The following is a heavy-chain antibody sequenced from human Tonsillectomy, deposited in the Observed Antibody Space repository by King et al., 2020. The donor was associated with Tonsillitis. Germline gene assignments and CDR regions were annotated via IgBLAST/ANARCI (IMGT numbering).Heavy chain of an antibody. CDR3: AKVVSTAMVYYFDY. V-gene: IGHV3-23*04. CDR1: GFTFSSSA. CDR2: ISGSGGRT. D-gene: IGHD5-18*01. Sequence: VQLVESGGGLVQPGGSLRLSCAASGFTFSSSAMTWVRQAPGKGLEWVSGISGSGGRTNYADSVKGRFTISRDNSKNTLYLQMNILGAEDTVLYYCAKVVSTAMVYYFDYWGQGTLVTVSS. J-gene: IGHJ4*02.